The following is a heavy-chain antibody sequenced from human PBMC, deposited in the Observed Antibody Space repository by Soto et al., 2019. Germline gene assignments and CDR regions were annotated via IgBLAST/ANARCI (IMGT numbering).Heavy chain of an antibody. CDR3: AAERGYSYGLHY. J-gene: IGHJ4*02. CDR2: INADNGDT. D-gene: IGHD5-18*01. Sequence: GSSVKVSCKASGYTFNRYAMHWVRQAPGQGLEWMGWINADNGDTRYSQKFQGRVTIAKDTSTTTAYMELSSLAFEDTAVYYCAAERGYSYGLHYGGQGTLVTVSS. V-gene: IGHV1-3*01. CDR1: GYTFNRYA.